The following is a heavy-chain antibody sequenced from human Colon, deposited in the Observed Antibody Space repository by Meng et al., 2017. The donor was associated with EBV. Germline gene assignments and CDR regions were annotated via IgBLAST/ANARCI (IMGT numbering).Heavy chain of an antibody. CDR3: ARRTTVNLRSFDS. D-gene: IGHD4-17*01. J-gene: IGHJ4*02. V-gene: IGHV4-34*01. Sequence: QVGEPQWGAGRFKPSGAPSPPCAAFGGYFSGYYWSWIRQAPGKGLEWIGEINHSGSTKFNPSLESRVSISVDTSENQVSLKLTSVTAADTAVYYCARRTTVNLRSFDSWGQGTLVTVSS. CDR1: GGYFSGYY. CDR2: INHSGST.